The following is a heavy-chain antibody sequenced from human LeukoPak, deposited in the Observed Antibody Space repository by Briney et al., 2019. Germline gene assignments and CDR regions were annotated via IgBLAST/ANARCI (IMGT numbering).Heavy chain of an antibody. CDR1: GFTFSSYG. V-gene: IGHV3-30*03. CDR2: ISYDGSNK. CDR3: AISSGWPTRSLDY. Sequence: GGSLRLSCAASGFTFSSYGMHWVRQAPGKGLEWVAVISYDGSNKYYADSVKGRFTISRDNSKNTLYLQMNSLRAEDTAVYYCAISSGWPTRSLDYWGQGTLVTVSS. D-gene: IGHD6-19*01. J-gene: IGHJ4*02.